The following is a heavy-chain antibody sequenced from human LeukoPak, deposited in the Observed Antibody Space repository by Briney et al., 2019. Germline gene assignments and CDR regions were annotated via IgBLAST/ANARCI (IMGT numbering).Heavy chain of an antibody. CDR3: ARGARAAFDI. CDR2: XXDNGGRT. Sequence: GGSLRLSCAASGFTFSAYTXXXXRQAPGXXXXYVSVXXDNGGRTFYAXXVKGRFTXXXDNSKNTLYLQMGSLTPEDMAVYYCARGARAAFDIWGQGTMVTVSS. V-gene: IGHV3-64*01. J-gene: IGHJ3*02. CDR1: GFTFSAYT.